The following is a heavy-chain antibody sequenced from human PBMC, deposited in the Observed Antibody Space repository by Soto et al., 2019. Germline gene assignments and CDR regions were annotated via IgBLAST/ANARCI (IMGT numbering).Heavy chain of an antibody. J-gene: IGHJ5*02. D-gene: IGHD3-3*01. CDR2: IIPIFGTA. CDR3: ARGIKIFGVVIKWFDP. CDR1: GGTFSSYA. V-gene: IGHV1-69*06. Sequence: SVKVSCKASGGTFSSYAISWVRQAPGQGLEWMGGIIPIFGTANYAQKFQGRVTITADKSTSTAYMELSSLRSEDTAVYYCARGIKIFGVVIKWFDPWGQGTLVTVSS.